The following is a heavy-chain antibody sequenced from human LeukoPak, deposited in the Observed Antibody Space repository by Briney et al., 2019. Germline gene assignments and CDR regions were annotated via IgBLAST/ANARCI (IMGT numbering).Heavy chain of an antibody. D-gene: IGHD2-15*01. CDR3: ARDSRYCSGGSCYVYYYYGMDV. CDR2: IYHSGST. CDR1: GGSISSSNW. J-gene: IGHJ6*04. V-gene: IGHV4-4*02. Sequence: SETLSLTCAVSGGSISSSNWWSWVRQPPGKGLEWIGEIYHSGSTNYNPSLESRVTISVDKSKNQFSLKLSSVTAADTAVYYCARDSRYCSGGSCYVYYYYGMDVWGKGTTVTVSS.